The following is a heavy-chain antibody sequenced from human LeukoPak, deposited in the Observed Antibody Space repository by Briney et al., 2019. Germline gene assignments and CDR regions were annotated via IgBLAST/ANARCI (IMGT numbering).Heavy chain of an antibody. Sequence: ASVKVSCKASGYTFTGYYMHWVRQAPGQGLEWMGWINPNSGGTNYAQKFQGRVTMTRDTSISTVYMDLNRLTSGDTAVYYCARVPGSFDYWGQGTLVTVSS. J-gene: IGHJ4*02. CDR1: GYTFTGYY. V-gene: IGHV1-2*02. D-gene: IGHD3-10*01. CDR3: ARVPGSFDY. CDR2: INPNSGGT.